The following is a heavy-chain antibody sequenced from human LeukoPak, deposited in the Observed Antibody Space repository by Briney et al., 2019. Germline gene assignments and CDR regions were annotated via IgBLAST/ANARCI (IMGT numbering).Heavy chain of an antibody. CDR2: INTNTGNP. J-gene: IGHJ5*02. D-gene: IGHD6-19*01. CDR1: GYTFTTYA. Sequence: ASVKVSCKASGYTFTTYAINWVRQAPGQGLEWMGWINTNTGNPTYAQGFTGRFVFSLDTSVSTAYLQISSLKSEDTAVYYCAREGDTSGWTWFGPWGQGTLVTVSS. V-gene: IGHV7-4-1*02. CDR3: AREGDTSGWTWFGP.